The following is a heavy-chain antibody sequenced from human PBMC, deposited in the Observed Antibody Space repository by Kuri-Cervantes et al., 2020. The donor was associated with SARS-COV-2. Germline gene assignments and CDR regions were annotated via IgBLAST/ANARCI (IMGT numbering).Heavy chain of an antibody. D-gene: IGHD3-16*01. V-gene: IGHV3-21*01. CDR2: ISSSSSYI. CDR3: ARRCRVLDDGDAFDI. CDR1: GFTFSSYS. J-gene: IGHJ3*02. Sequence: GGSLRLSCAASGFTFSSYSMNWVRQAPGKGLEWVSSISSSSSYIYYADSVKGRFTISRDNAKNSLYLQMNSLRAEDTAVYYCARRCRVLDDGDAFDIWGQGTMVTVSS.